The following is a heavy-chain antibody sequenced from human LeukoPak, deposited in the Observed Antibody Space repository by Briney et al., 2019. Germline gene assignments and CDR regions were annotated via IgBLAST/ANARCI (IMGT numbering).Heavy chain of an antibody. CDR3: ARDGSSDTADY. D-gene: IGHD3-10*01. CDR2: IIPICGTA. V-gene: IGHV1-69*05. Sequence: SVKVSCKASGGTFSSYAISWVRQAPGQGLEWMGRIIPICGTANYAQKFQGRVTIITDESTSTAYMELSSLRSEDTAVYYCARDGSSDTADYWGQGTLVTVSS. J-gene: IGHJ4*02. CDR1: GGTFSSYA.